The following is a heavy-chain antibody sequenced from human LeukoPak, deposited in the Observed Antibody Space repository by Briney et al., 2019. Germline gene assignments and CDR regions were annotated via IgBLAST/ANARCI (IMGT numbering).Heavy chain of an antibody. V-gene: IGHV4-4*07. CDR1: GGSISSYY. D-gene: IGHD5-24*01. CDR3: ARGRRDGYNLEYFDN. CDR2: IYTSGST. J-gene: IGHJ4*02. Sequence: SETLSLTCTVSGGSISSYYWSWIRQPAGKGLEWIGRIYTSGSTNYNPSLKSRVTMSVDTSKNQFSLKLSSVTAADTAVYYCARGRRDGYNLEYFDNWGQGTLVTVSS.